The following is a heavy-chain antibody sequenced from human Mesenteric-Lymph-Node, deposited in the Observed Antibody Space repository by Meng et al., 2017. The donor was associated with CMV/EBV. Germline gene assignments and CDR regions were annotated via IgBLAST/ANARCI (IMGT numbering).Heavy chain of an antibody. J-gene: IGHJ6*02. CDR1: GFTFSSYW. V-gene: IGHV3-7*01. D-gene: IGHD2-2*01. Sequence: GESLKISCAASGFTFSSYWMSWVRQAPGKGLEWVANIKQDGSEKYYVDSVKGRFTISRDNSKNTLYLQMNSLRAEDTAVYYCARDRRGGYCSSTSCFPYYYYGMDVWGQGTTVTVSS. CDR3: ARDRRGGYCSSTSCFPYYYYGMDV. CDR2: IKQDGSEK.